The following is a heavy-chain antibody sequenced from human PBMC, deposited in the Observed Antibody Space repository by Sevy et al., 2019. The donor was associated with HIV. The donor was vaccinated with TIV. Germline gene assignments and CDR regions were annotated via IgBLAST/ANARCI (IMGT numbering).Heavy chain of an antibody. CDR3: ARASYYDSSGYYVDY. J-gene: IGHJ4*02. CDR2: INHSGST. CDR1: GGSFSGYY. D-gene: IGHD3-22*01. Sequence: SETLSLTCAVYGGSFSGYYWSWIRQPPGKGLEWIGEINHSGSTNYNPSLKSRVTILVDTSKKQFSLKLSSVTAADTAVYYCARASYYDSSGYYVDYWGQGTLVTVSS. V-gene: IGHV4-34*01.